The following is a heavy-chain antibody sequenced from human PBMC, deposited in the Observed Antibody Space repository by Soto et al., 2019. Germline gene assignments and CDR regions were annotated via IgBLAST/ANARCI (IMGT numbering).Heavy chain of an antibody. CDR2: INPRDGST. CDR3: TRDVGDSGSHWFDP. Sequence: QMRLVQSGAEVKKPGASVKVSCKASGYIFSNYYIHWVRQAPGQGLEWIGIINPRDGSTRYTQKFQGRVTMTRDTSSSTVYMEVTSLRFEDTAVYYCTRDVGDSGSHWFDPWGQGSLVTVSS. V-gene: IGHV1-46*01. CDR1: GYIFSNYY. D-gene: IGHD1-26*01. J-gene: IGHJ5*02.